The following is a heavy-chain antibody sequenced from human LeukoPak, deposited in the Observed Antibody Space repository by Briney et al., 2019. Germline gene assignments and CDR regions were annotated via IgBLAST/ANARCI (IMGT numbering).Heavy chain of an antibody. D-gene: IGHD5-18*01. CDR1: GFTFGSYC. Sequence: GGSLRLSCAASGFTFGSYCITWVRQAPGKGLEWVAKIKKDGSETYYMDSVKGRFTIYRDKAKISLYLQTNRLRAEDTAGYYCARDSPERGYSYGPLDNYFDYWGQGTLVTVSS. CDR2: IKKDGSET. V-gene: IGHV3-7*01. CDR3: ARDSPERGYSYGPLDNYFDY. J-gene: IGHJ4*02.